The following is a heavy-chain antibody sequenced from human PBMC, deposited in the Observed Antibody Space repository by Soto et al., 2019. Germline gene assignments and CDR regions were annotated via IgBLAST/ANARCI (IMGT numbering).Heavy chain of an antibody. CDR1: GYTFTSYG. V-gene: IGHV1-18*04. Sequence: QVQLVQSGAEVKKPGASVKVSCKASGYTFTSYGISWVRQAPGQGLEWMGWISAYNGNTNYAQKLQGRVTMTTDTSTSTAYVELRSLRSDDTAVYYCARDIPPGGSYDYYGMDVWGQGTTVTVSS. J-gene: IGHJ6*02. D-gene: IGHD3-10*01. CDR2: ISAYNGNT. CDR3: ARDIPPGGSYDYYGMDV.